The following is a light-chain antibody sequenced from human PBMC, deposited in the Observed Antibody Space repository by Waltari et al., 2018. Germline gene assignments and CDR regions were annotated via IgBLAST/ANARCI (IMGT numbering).Light chain of an antibody. J-gene: IGLJ1*01. CDR1: NRNIGLYDY. CDR2: DVS. V-gene: IGLV2-14*03. CDR3: SSYTATDTYV. Sequence: SALTQPASMSGYPGQSIPISCTGTNRNIGLYDYVPWYQQHPCKAPKLIISDVSKRPSGVPARFSGSVSGYTASLTISGLQAEDEADYYCSSYTATDTYVFGSGTTVIVL.